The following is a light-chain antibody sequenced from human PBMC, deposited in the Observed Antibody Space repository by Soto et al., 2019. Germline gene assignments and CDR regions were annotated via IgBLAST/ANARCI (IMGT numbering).Light chain of an antibody. CDR3: QQYGSSLFT. CDR1: QSVSSKY. CDR2: GTS. Sequence: EIVLTQSPGTLSLSPGERATLSCRASQSVSSKYLAWNQQKPGQAPRVLIYGTSIRASGVPERFSGGGSGTDFTLTITRLEPEDFAVYYCQQYGSSLFTFGPGTKVDFK. V-gene: IGKV3-20*01. J-gene: IGKJ3*01.